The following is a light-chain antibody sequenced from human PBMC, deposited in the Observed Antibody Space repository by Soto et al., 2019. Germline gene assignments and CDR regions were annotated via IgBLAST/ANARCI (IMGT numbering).Light chain of an antibody. CDR3: QQYKRYPLT. CDR2: GAS. J-gene: IGKJ4*01. Sequence: DIQMTQSPSSLSASLGDKISITCRASEGIDRSLAWFQQKPGKAPRSLIYGASTLHSGVPSKFSGYGSGSEFTLTINSLEPEDFATYYCQQYKRYPLTFDGGTKVEI. CDR1: EGIDRS. V-gene: IGKV1-16*02.